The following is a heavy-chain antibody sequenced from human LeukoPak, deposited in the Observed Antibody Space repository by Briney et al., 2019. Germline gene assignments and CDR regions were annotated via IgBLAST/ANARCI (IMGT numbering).Heavy chain of an antibody. CDR1: GDSISSSSYY. CDR2: IYYSGST. D-gene: IGHD3-22*01. J-gene: IGHJ3*02. V-gene: IGHV4-39*07. Sequence: SETLSLTCTVSGDSISSSSYYWDWIRQPPGKGLEWIGSIYYSGSTYYNPSLKSRVTISVDTSKNQFSLKLSSVTAADTAVYYCARDQRDSSGYYYVYDAFDIWGQGTMVTVSS. CDR3: ARDQRDSSGYYYVYDAFDI.